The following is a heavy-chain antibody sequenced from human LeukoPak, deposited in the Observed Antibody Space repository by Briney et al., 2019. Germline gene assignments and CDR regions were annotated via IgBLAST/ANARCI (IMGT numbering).Heavy chain of an antibody. J-gene: IGHJ3*02. Sequence: QPGGSLRLSCAASGFTFSSYSMNWVRQAPGKGLEWVSYISSSSTIYYADSVKGRFTISRDNAKNSLYLQMNSLRAEDTAVYYCARDRGSSWYNSWSEYDAFDIWGQGTMVTVSS. D-gene: IGHD6-13*01. CDR2: ISSSSTI. CDR3: ARDRGSSWYNSWSEYDAFDI. V-gene: IGHV3-48*01. CDR1: GFTFSSYS.